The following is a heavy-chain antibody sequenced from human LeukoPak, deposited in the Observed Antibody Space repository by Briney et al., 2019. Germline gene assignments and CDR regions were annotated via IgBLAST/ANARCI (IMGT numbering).Heavy chain of an antibody. D-gene: IGHD5-18*01. Sequence: GGSLRLSCAASGFTFSSYSMNWVRQAPGKGLEWVSSISSSSYIYYADSVKGRFTVSRDNAKNSLYLQMNSLRAEDTAVYYCARVGRDTAMVYWGQGTLVTVSS. CDR2: ISSSSYI. CDR3: ARVGRDTAMVY. J-gene: IGHJ4*02. V-gene: IGHV3-21*04. CDR1: GFTFSSYS.